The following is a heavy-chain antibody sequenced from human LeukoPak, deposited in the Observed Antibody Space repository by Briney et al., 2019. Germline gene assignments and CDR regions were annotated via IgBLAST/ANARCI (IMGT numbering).Heavy chain of an antibody. CDR1: GGSISSSSYH. J-gene: IGHJ4*02. V-gene: IGHV4-39*01. CDR2: IYYSGST. D-gene: IGHD6-19*01. Sequence: SETLSLTCTVSGGSISSSSYHWGWIRQPPGKGLEWIGSIYYSGSTYYNPSLKSRVTISVDTPRDQFSLKLSSVTAADTAVYYCARSLDLQWLAYFDYWGQGTLVTVSS. CDR3: ARSLDLQWLAYFDY.